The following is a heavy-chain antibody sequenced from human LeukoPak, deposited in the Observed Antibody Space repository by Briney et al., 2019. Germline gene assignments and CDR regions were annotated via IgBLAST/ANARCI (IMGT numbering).Heavy chain of an antibody. CDR2: IIPIFGTA. CDR3: VGSSSGYYYMDV. D-gene: IGHD3-22*01. V-gene: IGHV1-69*06. CDR1: GGTFSSYA. J-gene: IGHJ6*03. Sequence: SVKVSCKASGGTFSSYAISWVRRAPGQGLEWMGGIIPIFGTANYAQKLQGRVTITADKSTSTAYMELSSLRSEDTAVYYCVGSSSGYYYMDVWGKGTTVTVSS.